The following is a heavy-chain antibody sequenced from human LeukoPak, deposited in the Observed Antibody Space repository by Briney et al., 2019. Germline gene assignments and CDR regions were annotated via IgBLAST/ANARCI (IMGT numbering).Heavy chain of an antibody. V-gene: IGHV4-39*01. CDR3: ARQTYDSSGSPYFDY. CDR1: GGSISSSSYY. D-gene: IGHD3-22*01. J-gene: IGHJ4*02. CDR2: IYYSGST. Sequence: SETLSLTRTVSGGSISSSSYYWGWIRQPPGKGLEWIGSIYYSGSTYYNPSLKSRVTISVDTSKNQFSLKLSSVTAADTAVYYYARQTYDSSGSPYFDYWGQGTLVTVSS.